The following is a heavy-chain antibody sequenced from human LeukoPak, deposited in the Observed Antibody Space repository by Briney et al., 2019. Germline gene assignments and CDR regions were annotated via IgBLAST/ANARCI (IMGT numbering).Heavy chain of an antibody. CDR2: ISRSGRTK. V-gene: IGHV3-11*04. J-gene: IGHJ6*03. D-gene: IGHD3-22*01. CDR1: GFTVSDYN. Sequence: GGSLRLSCAASGFTVSDYNMRWIRQAPGKGLEWVSSISRSGRTKYYADSVKGRFTISRDNAKNSLYMQMNNLRAEDTAVYYCARSITMIVVDPLFYMDVWGKGTTVTVSS. CDR3: ARSITMIVVDPLFYMDV.